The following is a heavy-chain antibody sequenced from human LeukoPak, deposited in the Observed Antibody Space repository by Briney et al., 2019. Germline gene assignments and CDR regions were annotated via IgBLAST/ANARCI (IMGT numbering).Heavy chain of an antibody. CDR3: ARARTGDPMDV. D-gene: IGHD7-27*01. V-gene: IGHV1-2*02. CDR2: INPNSGGT. Sequence: ASVKVSCKASGYTFTSYGISWVRQAPGQGLEWMGWINPNSGGTNYAQKFQGRVTMTRDTSISTAYMELSRLRSDDTAVYYCARARTGDPMDVWGQGTTVTVSS. CDR1: GYTFTSYG. J-gene: IGHJ6*02.